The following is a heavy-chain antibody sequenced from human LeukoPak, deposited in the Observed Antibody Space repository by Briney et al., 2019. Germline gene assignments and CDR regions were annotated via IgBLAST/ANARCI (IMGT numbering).Heavy chain of an antibody. V-gene: IGHV4-59*08. J-gene: IGHJ4*02. D-gene: IGHD6-25*01. Sequence: SETLSLTCTVSGGSISSYYWSWIRQPPGKGLEWIGYIYYSGSTNYNPSLKSRVTISVDTSKNQFSLKLSSVTAADTAVYYCARGYSRGYNYFDYWGQGTLVTVSS. CDR3: ARGYSRGYNYFDY. CDR1: GGSISSYY. CDR2: IYYSGST.